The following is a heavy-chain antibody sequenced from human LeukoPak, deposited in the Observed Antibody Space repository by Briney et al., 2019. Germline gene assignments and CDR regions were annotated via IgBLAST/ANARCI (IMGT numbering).Heavy chain of an antibody. V-gene: IGHV1-8*01. Sequence: GASVKVSCKASGYTFTSYDINWVRQATGRGLEWMGWMNPNSGNTGYAQKFQGRVTMTRNTSISTAYMELSSLRSEDTAVYYCARVAAARYYFDYWGQGTLVTVSS. CDR3: ARVAAARYYFDY. D-gene: IGHD6-6*01. CDR1: GYTFTSYD. CDR2: MNPNSGNT. J-gene: IGHJ4*02.